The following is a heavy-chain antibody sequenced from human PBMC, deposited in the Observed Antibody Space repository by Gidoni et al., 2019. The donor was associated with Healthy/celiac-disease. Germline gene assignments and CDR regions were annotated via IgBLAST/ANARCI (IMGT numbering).Heavy chain of an antibody. V-gene: IGHV4-30-4*01. D-gene: IGHD3-10*01. CDR3: AREYYGSGSYYVSAQGWFDP. J-gene: IGHJ5*02. Sequence: QVQLQESGPGLVKPSPTLSLTCTVSGGSISSGDYYWSWIRQPPGKGLEWIGYIYYSGSTYYNPALKSRVTISVDTSKNQFSLKLSSVTAADTAAYYCAREYYGSGSYYVSAQGWFDPWGQGTLVTVSS. CDR1: GGSISSGDYY. CDR2: IYYSGST.